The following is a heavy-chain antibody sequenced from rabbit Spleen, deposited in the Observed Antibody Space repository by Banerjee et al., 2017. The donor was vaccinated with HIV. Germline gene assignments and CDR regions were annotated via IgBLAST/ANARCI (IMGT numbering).Heavy chain of an antibody. Sequence: QEQLEESGGGLVQPTGSLTLTCKASGFSFGDRDVMCWVRQAPGKGLEWIACINAATGKPVYATWAKGRFTISRTSSTTVTLRMTSLTAADRAAYFCARDLVTVIGWNFNLWGPGTLVTVS. CDR1: GFSFGDRDV. J-gene: IGHJ4*01. V-gene: IGHV1S45*01. CDR3: ARDLVTVIGWNFNL. D-gene: IGHD5-1*01. CDR2: INAATGKP.